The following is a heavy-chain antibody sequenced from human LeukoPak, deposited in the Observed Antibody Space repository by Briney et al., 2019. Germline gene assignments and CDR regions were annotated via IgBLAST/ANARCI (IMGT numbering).Heavy chain of an antibody. J-gene: IGHJ6*03. CDR3: ARDRYCSSTSCYKGVYYYMDV. D-gene: IGHD2-2*02. CDR1: GYTFTSYG. CDR2: ISAYNGNT. V-gene: IGHV1-18*01. Sequence: ASVKVSCKASGYTFTSYGISWVRQAPGQGLEWMVWISAYNGNTNYAQKLQGRVTMTTDTSTSTAYMELRSLRSDDTAVYYCARDRYCSSTSCYKGVYYYMDVWGKGTTVTVSS.